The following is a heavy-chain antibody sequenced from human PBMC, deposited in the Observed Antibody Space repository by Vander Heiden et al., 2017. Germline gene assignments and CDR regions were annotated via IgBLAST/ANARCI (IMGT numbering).Heavy chain of an antibody. Sequence: EVQMVEPGVGLVQLGGLLRLSCAASGSTFCNYWLHGVRQARGKGLVWVSRTHSDGTSTSYADSVKGRFTISRDNAKNTLYLQMNSLRAEDTAVYYCARGGYCSTTSCFYYFDYWGQGTLVTVSS. CDR3: ARGGYCSTTSCFYYFDY. CDR1: GSTFCNYW. J-gene: IGHJ4*02. V-gene: IGHV3-74*01. CDR2: THSDGTST. D-gene: IGHD2-2*01.